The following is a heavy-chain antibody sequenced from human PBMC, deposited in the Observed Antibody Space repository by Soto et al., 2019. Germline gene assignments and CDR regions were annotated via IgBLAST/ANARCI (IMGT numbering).Heavy chain of an antibody. D-gene: IGHD3-9*01. CDR2: IYYSGST. Sequence: SETLSLTSTVSGGSISSYYWSWIRQPPGKGLEWIGYIYYSGSTNYNPSLKSRVTISVDTSKNQFSLKLSSVTAADTAVYYCARANYDILTGYPANWFDPWGQGTLVTVSS. CDR3: ARANYDILTGYPANWFDP. J-gene: IGHJ5*02. V-gene: IGHV4-59*12. CDR1: GGSISSYY.